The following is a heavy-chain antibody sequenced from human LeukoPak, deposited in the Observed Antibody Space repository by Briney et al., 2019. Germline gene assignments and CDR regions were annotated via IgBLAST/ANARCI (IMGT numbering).Heavy chain of an antibody. J-gene: IGHJ4*02. V-gene: IGHV4-4*07. CDR3: ARDAYYYDDSGYYINDY. CDR1: GGSINNYY. Sequence: SSETLPLTCTVSGGSINNYYWSWIRQPAGKGLEWIGRIYTSGSTYYNPSLMSRVTMSVDTSKNQSSLKLSSVTAADTAVYYCARDAYYYDDSGYYINDYWGQGTLVTVSS. D-gene: IGHD3-22*01. CDR2: IYTSGST.